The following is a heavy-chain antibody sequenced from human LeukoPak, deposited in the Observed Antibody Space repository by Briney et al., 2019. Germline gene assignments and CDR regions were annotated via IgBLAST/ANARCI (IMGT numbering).Heavy chain of an antibody. J-gene: IGHJ4*02. V-gene: IGHV1-69*13. Sequence: SVKVSCKASGGTFSSYAISWVRQAPGQGLEWMGGIIPIFGTANYAQKFQGRVTITADESTSTAYMELSSLRSEDTAVYYCASLATYSSSFPGNDYWGQGTLVTVSS. CDR1: GGTFSSYA. CDR3: ASLATYSSSFPGNDY. CDR2: IIPIFGTA. D-gene: IGHD6-13*01.